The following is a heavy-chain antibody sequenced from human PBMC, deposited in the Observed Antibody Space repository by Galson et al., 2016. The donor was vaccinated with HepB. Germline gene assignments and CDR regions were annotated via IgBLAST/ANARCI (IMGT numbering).Heavy chain of an antibody. J-gene: IGHJ6*02. D-gene: IGHD3-10*01. CDR3: ARDSLMHKYGSEWVAYGMDV. CDR2: ISTYNGDT. Sequence: SVKVSCKASGYTFSNYGIIWVRQAPGQGLEWMGWISTYNGDTHYAPKLQGRVTMTTDTSTTTAYMDLRSLRSDDTAVYYCARDSLMHKYGSEWVAYGMDVWGQGTTVTVSS. CDR1: GYTFSNYG. V-gene: IGHV1-18*01.